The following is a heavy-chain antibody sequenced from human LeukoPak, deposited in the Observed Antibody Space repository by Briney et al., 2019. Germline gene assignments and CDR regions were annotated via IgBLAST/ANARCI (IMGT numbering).Heavy chain of an antibody. CDR3: AKDPGYCSGGSCYSEWYFDL. D-gene: IGHD2-15*01. Sequence: GGSLRLSCAASGFTFSSYWMSWVRQAPGKGLEWVANIKQDGSEKYYVDSVKGRFTISRDNAKNSLYLQMNSLRAEDTAVYYCAKDPGYCSGGSCYSEWYFDLWGRGTLVTVSS. CDR2: IKQDGSEK. J-gene: IGHJ2*01. V-gene: IGHV3-7*01. CDR1: GFTFSSYW.